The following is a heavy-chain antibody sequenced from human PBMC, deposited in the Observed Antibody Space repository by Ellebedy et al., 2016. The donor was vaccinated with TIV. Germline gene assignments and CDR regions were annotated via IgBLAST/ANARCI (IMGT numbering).Heavy chain of an antibody. Sequence: MPSETLSLTCTVSGGSISSYYWSWIRQPPGKGLEWIGYIYYSGSTNYNPSLKSRVTISVDTSKNQFSLKLSSVNAADTAVYYCARGDSSSSRVYYWGQGTLVTVSS. J-gene: IGHJ4*02. CDR2: IYYSGST. CDR1: GGSISSYY. D-gene: IGHD6-6*01. CDR3: ARGDSSSSRVYY. V-gene: IGHV4-59*08.